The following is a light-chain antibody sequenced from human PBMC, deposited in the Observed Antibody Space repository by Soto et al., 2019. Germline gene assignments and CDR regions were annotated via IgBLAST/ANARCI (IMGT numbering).Light chain of an antibody. J-gene: IGKJ4*01. V-gene: IGKV3-15*01. Sequence: EIGLTQSPATLSVSPGERATLSCRASQGVSSDLAWYQQKPGQPPRRLIYDASTRAAETLARCSGSGSETEFTPPTSSLQSEDFAAYYCQQYSKRPLTFGGGTKVDI. CDR2: DAS. CDR3: QQYSKRPLT. CDR1: QGVSSD.